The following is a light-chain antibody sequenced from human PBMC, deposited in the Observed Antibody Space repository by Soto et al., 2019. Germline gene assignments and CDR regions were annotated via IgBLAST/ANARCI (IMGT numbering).Light chain of an antibody. Sequence: EIVLTQSPGTLSLSPGEVATLSCRASQSVTSSFLAWYQQKPGQAPRLLIYGASSRATGIPDRFSGSGSGTDFTLTISRLEPGDCAVYYCQQYGSSPFSCGGGTKVEIK. V-gene: IGKV3-20*01. J-gene: IGKJ4*01. CDR2: GAS. CDR3: QQYGSSPFS. CDR1: QSVTSSF.